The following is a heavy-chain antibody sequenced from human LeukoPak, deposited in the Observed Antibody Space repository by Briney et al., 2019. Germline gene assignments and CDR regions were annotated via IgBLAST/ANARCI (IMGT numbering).Heavy chain of an antibody. D-gene: IGHD6-19*01. CDR2: VSGSCVST. V-gene: IGHV3-23*01. Sequence: GSLLLSCAASGFTFSSYVMTWVRQAPGRGLEWVSGVSGSCVSTYYADSVKGRFTISRDNSKNTLYLQMNSLRAKDTAVYYCAKGASSGWLLYWFDPWGQGTLVTVSS. CDR1: GFTFSSYV. CDR3: AKGASSGWLLYWFDP. J-gene: IGHJ5*02.